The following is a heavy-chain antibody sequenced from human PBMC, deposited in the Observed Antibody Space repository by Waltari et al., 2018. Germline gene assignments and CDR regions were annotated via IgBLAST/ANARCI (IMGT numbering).Heavy chain of an antibody. V-gene: IGHV3-23*03. CDR1: GFTFSSYA. Sequence: EVQLLESGGGLVQPGGSLRLSCAASGFTFSSYAMSWVRQAPGKGLEWVSVIYSGGSTYYAAWLKGRFTITSDKSKNTLYLQMNSLRAEDTAVYYCAKDWEFLDYWGQGTLVTVSS. J-gene: IGHJ4*02. CDR3: AKDWEFLDY. D-gene: IGHD1-26*01. CDR2: IYSGGST.